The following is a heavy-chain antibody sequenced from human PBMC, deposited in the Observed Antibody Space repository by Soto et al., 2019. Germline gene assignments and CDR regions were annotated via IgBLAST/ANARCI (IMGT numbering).Heavy chain of an antibody. Sequence: GGSLRLSCAASGFTFSSYGMHWVRQAPGKGLEWVAVISYDGSNKYYADSVKGRFTISRDNSKNTLYLQMNSLRAEDTAVYYCAKARAYYYDSSALGDYWGQGTLVTVPQ. CDR2: ISYDGSNK. D-gene: IGHD3-22*01. V-gene: IGHV3-30*18. J-gene: IGHJ4*02. CDR3: AKARAYYYDSSALGDY. CDR1: GFTFSSYG.